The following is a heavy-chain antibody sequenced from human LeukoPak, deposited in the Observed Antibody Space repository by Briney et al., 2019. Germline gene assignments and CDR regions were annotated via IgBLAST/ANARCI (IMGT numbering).Heavy chain of an antibody. CDR2: ISGSGDST. Sequence: PGGSLRLSCAASGFTFSSHAMSWVRQAPGKGLEWVSTISGSGDSTFYADSVKGRFTISRDNSKNTLYLQMNTLRAEDTAVYYCANDYRSGSFHDFWGQGTLVTVSS. CDR1: GFTFSSHA. CDR3: ANDYRSGSFHDF. J-gene: IGHJ4*02. D-gene: IGHD3-10*01. V-gene: IGHV3-23*01.